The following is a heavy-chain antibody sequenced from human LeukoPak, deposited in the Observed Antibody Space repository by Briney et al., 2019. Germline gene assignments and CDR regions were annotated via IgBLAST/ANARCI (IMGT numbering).Heavy chain of an antibody. Sequence: GGSLRLSCAASGFTFSSYGMHWVRQAPGKGLEWVAFIRYDGSNKYYADSVKGRFTISRDNSKNTLYLQMNSLRAEDTAVYYCAKDLTCSSTSRYRGGEDYFDYWGQGTLVTVSS. CDR1: GFTFSSYG. D-gene: IGHD2-2*02. CDR2: IRYDGSNK. V-gene: IGHV3-30*02. J-gene: IGHJ4*02. CDR3: AKDLTCSSTSRYRGGEDYFDY.